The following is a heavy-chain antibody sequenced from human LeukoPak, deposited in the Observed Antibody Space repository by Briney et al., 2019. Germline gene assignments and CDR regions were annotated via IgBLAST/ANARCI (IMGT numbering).Heavy chain of an antibody. CDR1: GYTFTSYY. CDR3: ARDLRDGYNPGYYFDY. J-gene: IGHJ4*02. V-gene: IGHV1-46*01. Sequence: ASVKVSCKASGYTFTSYYMHWVRQAPGQGLEWMGIINPSGGSTSYAQKFQGRVTMTRDTSTSTVYMELSSLRSEDTAVYYCARDLRDGYNPGYYFDYWGQGTLVTVSS. CDR2: INPSGGST. D-gene: IGHD5-24*01.